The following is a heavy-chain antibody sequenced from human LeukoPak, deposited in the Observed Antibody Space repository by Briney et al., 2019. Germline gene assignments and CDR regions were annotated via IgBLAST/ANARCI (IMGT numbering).Heavy chain of an antibody. Sequence: SETLSLTCTVSDYSISSGYYWGWIRQPPGKGLEWIGSIYHSGSTYYNPSLKSRVTISVDTSKNQFSLKLSSVTAADTAVYYCAREYGSGWGGYWGQGTLVTVSS. J-gene: IGHJ4*02. D-gene: IGHD6-19*01. CDR2: IYHSGST. CDR3: AREYGSGWGGY. V-gene: IGHV4-38-2*02. CDR1: DYSISSGYY.